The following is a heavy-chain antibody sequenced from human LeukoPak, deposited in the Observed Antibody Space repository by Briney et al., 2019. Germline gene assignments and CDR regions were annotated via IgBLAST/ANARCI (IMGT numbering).Heavy chain of an antibody. V-gene: IGHV3-11*05. CDR2: ISGSSTYT. D-gene: IGHD6-19*01. CDR1: GFTFSDYY. CDR3: ARAGEGSASYFAY. J-gene: IGHJ4*02. Sequence: GGSLRLSCASSGFTFSDYYMTWIRQAPGKGLEWVSYISGSSTYTKYVDSVKGRFTISRDNAKNSLFLQMNSLRAEDTAVYYCARAGEGSASYFAYWGQGALVTVSS.